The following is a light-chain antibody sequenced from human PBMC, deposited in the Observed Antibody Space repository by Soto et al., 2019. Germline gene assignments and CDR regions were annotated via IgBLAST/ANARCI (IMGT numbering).Light chain of an antibody. J-gene: IGKJ1*01. CDR3: QQYGGSSWT. Sequence: EIMLTQSPGTLSLSPGERATLFCRASQSLSASYLAWYQQKPGQAPRLLVYGASSRATGIPDRFSGSGSGTDFTLIISRLEPEDFAVYYCQQYGGSSWTFGQGTKVDI. CDR1: QSLSASY. V-gene: IGKV3-20*01. CDR2: GAS.